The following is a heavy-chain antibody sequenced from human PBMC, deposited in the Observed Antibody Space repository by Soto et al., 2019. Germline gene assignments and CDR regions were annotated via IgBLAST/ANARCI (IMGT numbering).Heavy chain of an antibody. D-gene: IGHD6-19*01. J-gene: IGHJ3*02. V-gene: IGHV4-39*01. Sequence: PSETLSLTCTVSGGSISSSSYYWGWIRQPPGKGLEWIGSIYYSGSTYYNPSLKSRVTISVDTSKNQFSLKLSSVTAADTAVYYCARHFWEQWLAHPDAFDIWGQGTMVTVS. CDR1: GGSISSSSYY. CDR3: ARHFWEQWLAHPDAFDI. CDR2: IYYSGST.